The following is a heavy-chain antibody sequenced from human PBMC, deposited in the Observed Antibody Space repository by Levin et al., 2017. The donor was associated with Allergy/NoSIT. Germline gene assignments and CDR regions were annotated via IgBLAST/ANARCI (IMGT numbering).Heavy chain of an antibody. J-gene: IGHJ3*02. D-gene: IGHD3-9*01. CDR3: TTDQFDISGSDAFDI. Sequence: AGGSLRLSCAASGFTFSNAWMSWVRQAPGKGLEWVGRIKSKTDGGTTDYAAPVKGRFTISRDDSKNTLYLQMNSLKTEDTAVYYCTTDQFDISGSDAFDIWGQGTMVTVSS. V-gene: IGHV3-15*01. CDR1: GFTFSNAW. CDR2: IKSKTDGGTT.